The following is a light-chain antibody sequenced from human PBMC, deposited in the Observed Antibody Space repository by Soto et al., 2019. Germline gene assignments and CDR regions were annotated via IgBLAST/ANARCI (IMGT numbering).Light chain of an antibody. CDR2: GAS. CDR1: QSVSSN. J-gene: IGKJ2*01. CDR3: QQYSNWPPYT. Sequence: EIVMTQSQATLSVSPGEGTTLSCRASQSVSSNLAWYQQKPGQAPRLLIYGASTRATGIPARFSGSGSGTEFTLTISSLQSEDFAVYYCQQYSNWPPYTFGQGTKLEIK. V-gene: IGKV3-15*01.